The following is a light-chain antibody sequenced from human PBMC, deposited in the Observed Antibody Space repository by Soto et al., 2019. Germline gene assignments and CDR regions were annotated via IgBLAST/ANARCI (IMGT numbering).Light chain of an antibody. Sequence: AIPMTQSPSSLSASVGDRVTITCRASQGIRNDLDWFQQKPGKAPKLLIYAASNLQSGVPARFSGSGSGTDFTLTISSLQPEDFATYYCLQKYFYPFTFGPGTKVYIK. CDR3: LQKYFYPFT. CDR1: QGIRND. CDR2: AAS. J-gene: IGKJ3*01. V-gene: IGKV1-6*01.